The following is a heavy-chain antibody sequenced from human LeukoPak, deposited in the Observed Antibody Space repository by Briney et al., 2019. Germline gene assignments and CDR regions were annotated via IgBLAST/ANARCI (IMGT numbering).Heavy chain of an antibody. CDR3: AGVGSGSYPFDY. J-gene: IGHJ4*02. Sequence: SVKVSCKASGRTFSSYAMSWVRQAPGQGLEWMGGIIASFGTANYAQTFQGRITITADLPTSTAYMELCSLRHEDTAVYCCAGVGSGSYPFDYRGEGTLVTVSS. CDR1: GRTFSSYA. CDR2: IIASFGTA. D-gene: IGHD3-10*01. V-gene: IGHV1-69*01.